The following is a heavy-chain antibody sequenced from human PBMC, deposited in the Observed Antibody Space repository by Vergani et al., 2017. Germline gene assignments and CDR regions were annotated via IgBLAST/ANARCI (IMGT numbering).Heavy chain of an antibody. V-gene: IGHV6-1*01. CDR3: AREDISLTVEGANYMDI. J-gene: IGHJ6*03. CDR2: TYLRSKWYN. Sequence: QVQLHQSGPGLVKPSQTLSLTCAISGDRVSNKSAGWNWIRQSPSRGLEWLGRTYLRSKWYNDYAASVKSRMTINSDTSKNLFSLQLQSVTPEDTALYYCAREDISLTVEGANYMDIWGKGTTVTVSS. CDR1: GDRVSNKSAG. D-gene: IGHD4-11*01.